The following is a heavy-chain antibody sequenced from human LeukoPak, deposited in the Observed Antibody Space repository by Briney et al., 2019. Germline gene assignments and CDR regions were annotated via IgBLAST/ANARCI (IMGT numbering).Heavy chain of an antibody. CDR2: IYHSGST. Sequence: PSETLSLTCAVSSGSISSSNWWSWVRQPPGKGLEWIGEIYHSGSTNYNPSLKSRVTISIDKSKNQFSLKLSSATAADTAVYYCARSSRYGDYSDYWGQGTLVTVSS. D-gene: IGHD4-17*01. J-gene: IGHJ4*02. CDR3: ARSSRYGDYSDY. CDR1: SGSISSSNW. V-gene: IGHV4-4*02.